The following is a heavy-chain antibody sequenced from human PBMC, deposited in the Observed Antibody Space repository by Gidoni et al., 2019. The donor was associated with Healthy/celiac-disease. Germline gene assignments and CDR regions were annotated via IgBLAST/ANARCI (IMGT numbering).Heavy chain of an antibody. D-gene: IGHD2-2*01. CDR1: GYTFTSYG. J-gene: IGHJ6*02. Sequence: QVQLVQSGAEVKKPGPSVKVSCKAAGYTFTSYGLSWVRQAPGQGLEWMGWISAYNGNTNYAQKLQGRVTMTTDTSTSTAYMELRSLRSDDTAVYYCARTNLGYCSSTSCYTSYGMDVWGQGTTVTVSS. CDR3: ARTNLGYCSSTSCYTSYGMDV. CDR2: ISAYNGNT. V-gene: IGHV1-18*01.